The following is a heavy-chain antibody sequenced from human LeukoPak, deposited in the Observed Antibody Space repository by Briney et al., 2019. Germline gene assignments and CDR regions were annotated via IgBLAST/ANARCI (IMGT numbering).Heavy chain of an antibody. J-gene: IGHJ4*02. V-gene: IGHV1-18*01. CDR1: GYTFTGYG. CDR2: ISAYNGNT. CDR3: ARRIVGATRVYDY. D-gene: IGHD1-26*01. Sequence: ASVNVSCTASGYTFTGYGVSWVRQAPGQGLEWMGWISAYNGNTNYAQKPQGRVTMTTDTSTSTAYMELRSLRSDDTAVYYCARRIVGATRVYDYWGQVTLVTVSS.